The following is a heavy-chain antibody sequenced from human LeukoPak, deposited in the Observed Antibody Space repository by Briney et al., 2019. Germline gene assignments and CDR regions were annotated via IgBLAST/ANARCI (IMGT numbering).Heavy chain of an antibody. CDR3: ARAIVVPAALDY. Sequence: GGSLRLSCAASGFTFRTYAMHWVCQAPGKGLEWVAVISFDGSNKFYADSVKGRFTISRDNSKNTLYLQMNSLRAEDTAVYYCARAIVVPAALDYWGQGTLVTVSS. CDR1: GFTFRTYA. V-gene: IGHV3-30-3*01. CDR2: ISFDGSNK. D-gene: IGHD2-2*01. J-gene: IGHJ4*02.